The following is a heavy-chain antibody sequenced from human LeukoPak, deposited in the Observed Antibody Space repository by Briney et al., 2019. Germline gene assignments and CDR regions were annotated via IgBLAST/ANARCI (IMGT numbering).Heavy chain of an antibody. D-gene: IGHD6-13*01. V-gene: IGHV3-11*05. CDR2: IPSTSSYT. CDR1: GFTFSDYY. J-gene: IGHJ4*02. CDR3: ARAANTAAGTPTLAIDY. Sequence: KSGGSLRLSCVASGFTFSDYYMSWIRQAPGKGLEWVSYIPSTSSYTSYADSVKGRFTISRDNAKNSLYLRMSSLRAEDTAVYYCARAANTAAGTPTLAIDYWGQGTLVTVSS.